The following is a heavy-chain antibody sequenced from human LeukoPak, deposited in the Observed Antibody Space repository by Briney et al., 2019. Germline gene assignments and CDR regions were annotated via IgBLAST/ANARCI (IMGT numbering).Heavy chain of an antibody. J-gene: IGHJ3*02. V-gene: IGHV4-59*01. D-gene: IGHD3-22*01. Sequence: PSETLSLTCTVSNGSISNYFWSWIRQPPGKGLGWIGYVHHSGTANYNPSLMSRVNISIDTSEYRLSLKLSSVTAADTALYYCASLGGYYESSSYSQLDAFDIWGQGTVVTVSS. CDR2: VHHSGTA. CDR1: NGSISNYF. CDR3: ASLGGYYESSSYSQLDAFDI.